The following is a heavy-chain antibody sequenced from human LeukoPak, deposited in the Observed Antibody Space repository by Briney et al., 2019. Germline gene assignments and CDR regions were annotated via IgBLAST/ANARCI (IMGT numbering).Heavy chain of an antibody. Sequence: ASVKVSCKASGYTFTGYYMHWVRQAPGQGLEWMGWINPNSGGTNYAQKFQGRVTMTRDTSISTAYMELSRLRSDDTAVYYCASNSNSGYYYYYMDVWGKGTTVTVFS. CDR1: GYTFTGYY. J-gene: IGHJ6*03. V-gene: IGHV1-2*02. CDR3: ASNSNSGYYYYYMDV. CDR2: INPNSGGT. D-gene: IGHD4-11*01.